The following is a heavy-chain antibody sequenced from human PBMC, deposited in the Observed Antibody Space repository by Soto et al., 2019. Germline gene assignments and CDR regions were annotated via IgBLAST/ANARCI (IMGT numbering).Heavy chain of an antibody. J-gene: IGHJ4*02. CDR3: ARRSGYSESYDY. CDR1: GASITAYY. V-gene: IGHV4-59*08. Sequence: SGSLSLTCAVSGASITAYYWSWIRQPPGKGLEWIGYVHYSGSTKYNPSLKSRVTITVDTSRNQFSLKLSSVTAADTAFYYCARRSGYSESYDYWGQGALVTVSS. CDR2: VHYSGST. D-gene: IGHD5-12*01.